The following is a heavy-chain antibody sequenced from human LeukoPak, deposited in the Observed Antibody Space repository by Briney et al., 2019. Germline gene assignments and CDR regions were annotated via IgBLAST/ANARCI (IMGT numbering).Heavy chain of an antibody. D-gene: IGHD3-22*01. Sequence: PGGSLRLSCAASGFTFSSYAMPWVRQAPGKGLEWVAVISYDGSNKYYADSVKGRFTISRDNSKNTLYLQMNSLRAEDTAVYYCARVAPYYDSSGPQDYWGQGTLVTVSS. CDR2: ISYDGSNK. V-gene: IGHV3-30-3*01. CDR1: GFTFSSYA. J-gene: IGHJ4*02. CDR3: ARVAPYYDSSGPQDY.